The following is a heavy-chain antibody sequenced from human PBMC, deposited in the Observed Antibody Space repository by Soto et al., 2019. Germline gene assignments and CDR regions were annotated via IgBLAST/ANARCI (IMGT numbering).Heavy chain of an antibody. J-gene: IGHJ5*02. D-gene: IGHD2-8*01. CDR1: GYTFSHHG. Sequence: QIQLVQSGAEVKKPGASVTVSCKASGYTFSHHGFSWVRQAPGQGLEWMGWISAFNGDTAYAQNFQGRLTMTTDTSTSTAYMELRSLRPDDTAVYYCAKDRPRLTQQFNGVSWGQGTLVTVSS. CDR3: AKDRPRLTQQFNGVS. V-gene: IGHV1-18*01. CDR2: ISAFNGDT.